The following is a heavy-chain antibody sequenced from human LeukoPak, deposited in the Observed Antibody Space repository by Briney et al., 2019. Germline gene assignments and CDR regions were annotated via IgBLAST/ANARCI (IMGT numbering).Heavy chain of an antibody. D-gene: IGHD3-22*01. CDR1: GGPISSYY. Sequence: SETLSLTCTVSGGPISSYYWSWIRQPPGKGLEWIGYIYYSGSTNYNPSLKSRVTISVDTSKNQFSLKLSSVTAADTAVYYCARDHGSSGFDYWGQGTLVTVSS. CDR2: IYYSGST. CDR3: ARDHGSSGFDY. J-gene: IGHJ4*02. V-gene: IGHV4-59*01.